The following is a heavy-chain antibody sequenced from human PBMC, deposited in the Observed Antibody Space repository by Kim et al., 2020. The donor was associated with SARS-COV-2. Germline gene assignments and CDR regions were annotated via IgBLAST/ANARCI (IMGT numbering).Heavy chain of an antibody. V-gene: IGHV3-15*01. CDR3: TTMATIFLPYYFDY. Sequence: GGSLRLSCAASGFTFSNAWMCWVRQAPGKGLEWVGRIKSKTDGGTTDYAAPVKGRFTISTDDSKNTLYLQMNSLKTEDTAVYYCTTMATIFLPYYFDYWGQGTLVTVSS. CDR1: GFTFSNAW. CDR2: IKSKTDGGTT. J-gene: IGHJ4*02. D-gene: IGHD3-9*01.